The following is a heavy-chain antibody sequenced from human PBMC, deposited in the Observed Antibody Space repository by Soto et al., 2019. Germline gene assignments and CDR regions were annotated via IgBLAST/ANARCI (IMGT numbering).Heavy chain of an antibody. V-gene: IGHV3-15*01. J-gene: IGHJ6*02. CDR2: IKSKTDGGTT. CDR3: TTDRDDSSGYYYGYYYYYYGMDV. Sequence: GGSLRLSCAASGFTFSNAWMSWVRQAPGKGLEWVGRIKSKTDGGTTDYAAPVKGRFTISRDDSKNTLYLQMNSLRTEDTAVYYCTTDRDDSSGYYYGYYYYYYGMDVWGQGTTVTVSS. CDR1: GFTFSNAW. D-gene: IGHD3-22*01.